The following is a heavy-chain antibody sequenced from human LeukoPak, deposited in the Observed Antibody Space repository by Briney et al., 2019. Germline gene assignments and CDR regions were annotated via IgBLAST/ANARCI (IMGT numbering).Heavy chain of an antibody. CDR3: ARDRTLYYDILTAYLDV. CDR2: IWHDGINK. D-gene: IGHD3-9*01. Sequence: GGSLRLSCAASGFTFSTYGMHWVRQAPGKGLDGVAMIWHDGINKYYADSVKGRFTISRDNTKNTLYVQMNSLRAEDTAVYYCARDRTLYYDILTAYLDVWGQGTTVTVSS. J-gene: IGHJ6*02. CDR1: GFTFSTYG. V-gene: IGHV3-33*01.